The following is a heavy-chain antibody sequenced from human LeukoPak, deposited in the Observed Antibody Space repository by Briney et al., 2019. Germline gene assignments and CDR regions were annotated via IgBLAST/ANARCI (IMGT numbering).Heavy chain of an antibody. CDR3: ARGLTRGTIFGVAHYAFAI. V-gene: IGHV3-48*03. CDR1: GFTFSSYE. J-gene: IGHJ3*02. D-gene: IGHD3-3*01. CDR2: ISSSGSTI. Sequence: GGSLRLSCAASGFTFSSYEMNWVRQAPGKGLEWGSYISSSGSTIYYADSVKGRFTISRDNAKNSLYLQMNSLRAPDTAVYYCARGLTRGTIFGVAHYAFAISGHGTLVTVSS.